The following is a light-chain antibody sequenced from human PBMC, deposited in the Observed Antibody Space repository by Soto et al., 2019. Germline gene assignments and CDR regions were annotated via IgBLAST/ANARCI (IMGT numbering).Light chain of an antibody. V-gene: IGKV1-27*01. CDR2: AAS. CDR1: QDIRNC. CDR3: QKYSSVPV. J-gene: IGKJ3*01. Sequence: DIQMTQSPTSLSASVGDRVTITFRASQDIRNCVAWYQQKPGKAPKLLIYAASTFQSGVPSRFSGSGSGTDFTLTINSLQPEDVATYSCQKYSSVPVFGPGTKVEIK.